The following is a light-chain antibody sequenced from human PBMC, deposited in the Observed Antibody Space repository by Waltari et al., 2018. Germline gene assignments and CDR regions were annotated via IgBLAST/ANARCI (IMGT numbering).Light chain of an antibody. CDR2: GNS. CDR3: QSYDSSLSGSGV. J-gene: IGLJ3*02. Sequence: QSVLTHPPSVSGAPGPRVTIPCTGSSSNTGAGYDVHWYQQLPGTAPKLLIYGNSNRPSGVPDRFSGSKSGTSASLAITGLQAEDEADYYCQSYDSSLSGSGVFGGGTKLTVL. V-gene: IGLV1-40*01. CDR1: SSNTGAGYD.